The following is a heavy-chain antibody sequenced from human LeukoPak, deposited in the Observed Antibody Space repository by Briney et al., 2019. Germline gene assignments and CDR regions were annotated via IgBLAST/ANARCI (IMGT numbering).Heavy chain of an antibody. CDR1: GYTLTELS. D-gene: IGHD1-26*01. J-gene: IGHJ4*02. CDR3: ATGGSLIVGETGFDY. V-gene: IGHV1-24*01. CDR2: FDPEDAET. Sequence: GASVKVSCKVSGYTLTELSMHWVRQAPGKGLEWMGSFDPEDAETIYAQKFQGRVTMTEDTSTDTAYMELSSLRSDDMAVYYCATGGSLIVGETGFDYWGQGTLVTVSS.